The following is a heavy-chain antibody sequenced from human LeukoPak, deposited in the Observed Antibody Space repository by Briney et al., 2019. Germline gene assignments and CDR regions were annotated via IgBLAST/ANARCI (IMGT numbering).Heavy chain of an antibody. J-gene: IGHJ4*02. CDR1: GYTFTSYD. V-gene: IGHV1-8*01. D-gene: IGHD3-22*01. Sequence: ASVKVSCKASGYTFTSYDINWVRQATGQGLEWMGWTNPNSGNTGYAQKFQGRVTMTRNTSISTAYMELSSLRSEDTAVYYCARARADGYYDSSGFGYWGQGTLVTVSS. CDR2: TNPNSGNT. CDR3: ARARADGYYDSSGFGY.